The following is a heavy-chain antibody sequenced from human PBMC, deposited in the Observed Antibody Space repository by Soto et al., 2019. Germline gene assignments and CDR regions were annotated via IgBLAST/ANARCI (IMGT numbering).Heavy chain of an antibody. D-gene: IGHD2-15*01. CDR2: IYWDDDK. CDR1: GFSLNTSGEA. CDR3: AHRAPGGGKLDH. J-gene: IGHJ4*02. V-gene: IGHV2-5*02. Sequence: QITLKESGPTLVKPTQTLTVTCTFSGFSLNTSGEAVGWIRQPPGKAPEWLALIYWDDDKRYSPSLKNRLTITKDTSKNQVVLIMSNMDPVDTGTYFCAHRAPGGGKLDHWGQGTLVTVSS.